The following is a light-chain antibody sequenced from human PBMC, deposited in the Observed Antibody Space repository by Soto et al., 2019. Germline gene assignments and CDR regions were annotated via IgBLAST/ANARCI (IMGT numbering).Light chain of an antibody. CDR1: ESVSSS. CDR2: AAS. Sequence: EIVLTQSPGTLSLSPWERATLSCRASESVSSSLAWYQQKPGQAPRLLIYAASSRATGSPDRFSGGGSGTDFTLTISRLEPEDFAVYYCQQYGYSPITFGQGTRLEIK. V-gene: IGKV3-20*01. J-gene: IGKJ5*01. CDR3: QQYGYSPIT.